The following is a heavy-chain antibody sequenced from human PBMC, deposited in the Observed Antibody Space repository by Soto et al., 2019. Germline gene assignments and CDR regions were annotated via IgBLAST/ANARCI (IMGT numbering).Heavy chain of an antibody. CDR1: GFTFSSYA. CDR3: AKCSRGYSYGIIDY. CDR2: ISGSGGST. J-gene: IGHJ4*02. D-gene: IGHD5-18*01. Sequence: GGSLRLSCAASGFTFSSYAMSWVRQAPGKGLEWVSAISGSGGSTYYADSVKGRFTISRDNSKNTLYLQMNSLRAEDTAVYYCAKCSRGYSYGIIDYWGQGTLVTVSS. V-gene: IGHV3-23*01.